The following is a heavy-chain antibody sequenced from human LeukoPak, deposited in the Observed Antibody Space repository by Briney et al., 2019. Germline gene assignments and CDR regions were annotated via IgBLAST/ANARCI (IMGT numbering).Heavy chain of an antibody. CDR3: ARVTALYYYMDV. CDR2: ISTYKGNT. CDR1: GYTFTSYG. J-gene: IGHJ6*03. V-gene: IGHV1-18*01. Sequence: ASVKVSCKASGYTFTSYGISWVRQAPGQGLEWMGWISTYKGNTNYAQKLQGRVTMTTDTSTSAVYMELRSLRSDDTAVYYCARVTALYYYMDVWGKGTTVTVSS.